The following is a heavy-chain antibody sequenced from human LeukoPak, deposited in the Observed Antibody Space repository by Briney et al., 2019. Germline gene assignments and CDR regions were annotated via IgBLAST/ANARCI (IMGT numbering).Heavy chain of an antibody. D-gene: IGHD4-11*01. Sequence: SVKVSCKASGGTLSSYGISWVRQAPGQGLEWRGGIIPIFGTANYAQKFQGRVTITTDETTSTDYMELSSLRSEDTAVYYCARDLGGCTVTSWGQGTMVTVSS. CDR2: IIPIFGTA. CDR3: ARDLGGCTVTS. J-gene: IGHJ3*01. CDR1: GGTLSSYG. V-gene: IGHV1-69*05.